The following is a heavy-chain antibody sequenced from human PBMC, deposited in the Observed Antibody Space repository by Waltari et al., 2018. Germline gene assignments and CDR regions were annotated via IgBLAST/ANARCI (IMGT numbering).Heavy chain of an antibody. CDR2: ISGSGGST. V-gene: IGHV3-23*01. D-gene: IGHD2-8*01. CDR3: AKDNYCTNGVCYRDNWFDP. Sequence: EVQLLESGGGLVQPGGSLRLSCAASGFTFSSYAMSWVRQAPGKGREWVSAISGSGGSTDYADSVKGRFTISRDNSKNTLYLQMNSLRAEDTAVYYCAKDNYCTNGVCYRDNWFDPWGQGTLVTVSS. J-gene: IGHJ5*02. CDR1: GFTFSSYA.